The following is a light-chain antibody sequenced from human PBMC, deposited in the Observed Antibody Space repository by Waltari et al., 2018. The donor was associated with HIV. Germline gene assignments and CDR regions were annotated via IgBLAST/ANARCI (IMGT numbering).Light chain of an antibody. Sequence: EIVMTQSPATLSVSPGERATLSCRASQSIGNKLAWYQHKPGQAPRLLIDGASTRATGIPARFSGSGSGTEFTLTISSLQSEDFAVYYCQQYDNWPPFTFGPGTKVDIK. CDR3: QQYDNWPPFT. J-gene: IGKJ3*01. CDR2: GAS. V-gene: IGKV3-15*01. CDR1: QSIGNK.